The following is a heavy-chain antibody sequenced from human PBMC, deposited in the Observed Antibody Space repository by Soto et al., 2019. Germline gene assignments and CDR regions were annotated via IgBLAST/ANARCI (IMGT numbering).Heavy chain of an antibody. Sequence: QVQLVESGGGVVQPGRSLRLSCAASGFTFNSYAMHWVRQAPGKGLEWVAVISYDGSNKYYADSVKGRFTISRDNSKNTMYLQMNSLSAEDTAVYYCARPDSGGDALDIWCQGTMVTVS. J-gene: IGHJ3*02. D-gene: IGHD2-21*01. CDR2: ISYDGSNK. CDR1: GFTFNSYA. CDR3: ARPDSGGDALDI. V-gene: IGHV3-30-3*01.